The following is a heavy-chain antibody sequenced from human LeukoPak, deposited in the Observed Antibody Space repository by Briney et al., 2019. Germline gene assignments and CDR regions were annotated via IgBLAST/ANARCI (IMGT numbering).Heavy chain of an antibody. CDR1: GGSISSYY. Sequence: SETLSLTCTVFGGSISSYYWSWVRQPPGKGLEWIGYVSYSGSTDYNPSLKSRVIISIDTSKNQFSLRLRSVTAADTAVYYCARHGGVYFDKWGQGTLVTVSS. CDR2: VSYSGST. D-gene: IGHD3-16*01. V-gene: IGHV4-59*01. CDR3: ARHGGVYFDK. J-gene: IGHJ4*02.